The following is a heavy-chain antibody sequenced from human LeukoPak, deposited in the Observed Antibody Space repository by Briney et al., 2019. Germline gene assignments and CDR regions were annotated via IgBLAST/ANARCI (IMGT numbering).Heavy chain of an antibody. Sequence: SVKVSCKASGGTFSSYAISWVRQAPGQGLEWMVRIIPILGIANYAQKFQGRVTITADKSTSTAYMELSSLRSEDTAVYYCARDADGKLLGYYYGMDVWGQGTTVTVSS. CDR2: IIPILGIA. V-gene: IGHV1-69*04. CDR3: ARDADGKLLGYYYGMDV. CDR1: GGTFSSYA. J-gene: IGHJ6*02. D-gene: IGHD2-15*01.